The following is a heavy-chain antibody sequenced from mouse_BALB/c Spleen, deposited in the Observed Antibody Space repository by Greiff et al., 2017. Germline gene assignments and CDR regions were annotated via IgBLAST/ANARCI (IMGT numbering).Heavy chain of an antibody. V-gene: IGHV7-3*02. CDR2: IRNKANGYTT. D-gene: IGHD2-14*01. Sequence: EVNVVESGGGLVQPGGSLRLSCATSGFTFTDYYMSWVRQPPGKALEWLGFIRNKANGYTTEYSASVKGRFTISRDNSQSILYLQMNTLRAEDSATYYCARDIPYAYAMDYWGQGTSVTVSS. CDR3: ARDIPYAYAMDY. CDR1: GFTFTDYY. J-gene: IGHJ4*01.